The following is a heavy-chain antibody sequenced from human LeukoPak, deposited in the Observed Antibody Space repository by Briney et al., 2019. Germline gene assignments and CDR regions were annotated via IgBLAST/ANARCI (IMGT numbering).Heavy chain of an antibody. D-gene: IGHD6-6*01. V-gene: IGHV3-21*01. Sequence: PGGSLRLSCAASGFTFSTYKMNWVRQAPGRGLEWVSSISSSSTYIYYADSVKGRFTISRDNAENSLYLQMNSLRAEDTAVYYCARDLSSSIGTAASVWGQGTTVTVS. CDR2: ISSSSTYI. CDR1: GFTFSTYK. CDR3: ARDLSSSIGTAASV. J-gene: IGHJ6*02.